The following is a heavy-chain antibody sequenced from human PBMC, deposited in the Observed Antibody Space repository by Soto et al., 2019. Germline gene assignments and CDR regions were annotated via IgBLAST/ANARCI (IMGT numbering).Heavy chain of an antibody. CDR1: GYSFAVYC. CDR2: IDPSDSQT. CDR3: ARGTGGTVGY. D-gene: IGHD2-8*02. J-gene: IGHJ4*02. V-gene: IGHV5-10-1*01. Sequence: GESLKNSWKGSGYSFAVYCITWVRQMPWKGLEWMGRIDPSDSQTYYSPSFRGHVTISAAKSITTVFLQWSSLRAADTAVYYCARGTGGTVGYWGQGTLVTVSS.